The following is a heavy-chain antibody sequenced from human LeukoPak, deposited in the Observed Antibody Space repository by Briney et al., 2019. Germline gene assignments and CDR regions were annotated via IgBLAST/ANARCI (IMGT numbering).Heavy chain of an antibody. Sequence: GASVKVSCKASGYSFTSYGISWVRQAPGQGPEWMGWISAYNGNTNYAQKFQGRVTMTTDTSTTTAYMELRSLRSEDTAVYYCARDSLGCSSTSCYTLHAGTWGQGTLVTVSS. V-gene: IGHV1-18*01. CDR3: ARDSLGCSSTSCYTLHAGT. CDR1: GYSFTSYG. D-gene: IGHD2-2*02. CDR2: ISAYNGNT. J-gene: IGHJ5*02.